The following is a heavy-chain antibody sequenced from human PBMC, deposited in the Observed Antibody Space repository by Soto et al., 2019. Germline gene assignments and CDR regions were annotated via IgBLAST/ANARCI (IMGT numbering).Heavy chain of an antibody. J-gene: IGHJ3*02. V-gene: IGHV3-9*01. CDR1: GFTFTNAW. CDR3: AKGFYGHDAFDI. CDR2: ISWNSGSI. Sequence: PGGSLRLSCAASGFTFTNAWINWVRQAPGKGLEWVSGISWNSGSIGYADSVMGRFTISRDNAKNSLYLQMNSLRAEDTALYYCAKGFYGHDAFDIWGQGTMVTVS. D-gene: IGHD3-10*01.